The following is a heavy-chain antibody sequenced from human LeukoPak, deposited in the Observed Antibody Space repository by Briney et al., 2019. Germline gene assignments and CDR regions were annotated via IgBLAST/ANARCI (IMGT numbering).Heavy chain of an antibody. CDR2: ISGSGGST. CDR3: AKGYCSSTSCAPFDY. J-gene: IGHJ4*02. Sequence: PGGSLRLSCAASGFTFSSYAMSWVRQAPGKGLEWVSAISGSGGSTYYADSVKGRFTISRDNSKNTLYLQMNCLRAEDTAVYYCAKGYCSSTSCAPFDYWGQGTLVTVSS. D-gene: IGHD2-2*01. V-gene: IGHV3-23*01. CDR1: GFTFSSYA.